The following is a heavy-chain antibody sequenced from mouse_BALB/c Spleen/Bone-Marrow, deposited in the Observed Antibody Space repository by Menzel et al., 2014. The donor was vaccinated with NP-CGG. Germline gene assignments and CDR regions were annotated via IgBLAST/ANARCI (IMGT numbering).Heavy chain of an antibody. CDR2: IWAGGST. D-gene: IGHD2-4*01. Sequence: VKLLESGPGLVAPSQILSITCTVSGFSLTSYRAHWVRQPPGKGLELLCVIWAGGSTNYNSVLMSRLSISKDNSKSQVFLKMNSLQTDDTAMYYCARVSSTMITTVFAYWGQGTLVTVSA. CDR1: GFSLTSYR. J-gene: IGHJ3*01. V-gene: IGHV2-9*02. CDR3: ARVSSTMITTVFAY.